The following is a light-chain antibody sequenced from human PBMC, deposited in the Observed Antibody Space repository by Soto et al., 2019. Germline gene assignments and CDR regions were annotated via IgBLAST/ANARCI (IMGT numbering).Light chain of an antibody. J-gene: IGKJ1*01. V-gene: IGKV1-39*01. CDR1: QSISSY. CDR3: QQSYSTPWT. CDR2: AAS. Sequence: DIQMTQSPSSLSASVGDRVTITCRASQSISSYLNWYQQKPGKAPKLLIYAASSLQSGVPSRFRGSGSGTDFHLTISSLQPEDFANYYCQQSYSTPWTFGQGTKVEIK.